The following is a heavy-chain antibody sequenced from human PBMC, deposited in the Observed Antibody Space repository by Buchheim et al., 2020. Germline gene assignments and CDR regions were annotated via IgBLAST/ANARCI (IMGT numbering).Heavy chain of an antibody. Sequence: EVQLLESGGGLVQPGGSLRLSCAASGFTFSSYAMSWVRQAPGKGLEWVSSIIGSGGSTYYADSVKGRFTISRDNSKNTLYLHVNSQSAEDTSVYYCAKVPEDRRIKSFGVLMPVFDYWGQGNL. V-gene: IGHV3-23*01. J-gene: IGHJ4*01. CDR3: AKVPEDRRIKSFGVLMPVFDY. CDR1: GFTFSSYA. CDR2: IIGSGGST. D-gene: IGHD3-3*01.